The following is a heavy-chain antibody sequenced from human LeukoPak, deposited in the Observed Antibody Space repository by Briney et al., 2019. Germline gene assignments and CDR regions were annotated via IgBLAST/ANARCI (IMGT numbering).Heavy chain of an antibody. CDR3: ARNPTVTAWFDP. CDR1: RFTFSSYW. CDR2: IKQDGSEK. V-gene: IGHV3-7*01. D-gene: IGHD4-11*01. J-gene: IGHJ5*02. Sequence: GRSLRLSCAVSRFTFSSYWMSWVRQAPGTGLEWLANIKQDGSEKYYVDSVKGRFTIPRDNAKNSLYLQMNSLRAEDTAVYYCARNPTVTAWFDPWGQGTLVTVSS.